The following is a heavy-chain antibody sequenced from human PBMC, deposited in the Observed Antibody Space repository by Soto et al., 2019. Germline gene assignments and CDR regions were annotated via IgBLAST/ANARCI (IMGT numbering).Heavy chain of an antibody. J-gene: IGHJ4*02. CDR1: GFMFSRSG. Sequence: PGGSLRLSCAASGFMFSRSGMTWVRQAPGMRLESVAGIDGSGRNTYYADSVKGRFNISRDNSKNTLFLQMNSLRDEDTAIYYCAKDGLSDSPSAIDYWGQGTRVTVSS. V-gene: IGHV3-23*01. D-gene: IGHD6-13*01. CDR3: AKDGLSDSPSAIDY. CDR2: IDGSGRNT.